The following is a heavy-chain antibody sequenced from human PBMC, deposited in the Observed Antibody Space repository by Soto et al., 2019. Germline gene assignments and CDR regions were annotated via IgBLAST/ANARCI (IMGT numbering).Heavy chain of an antibody. CDR1: GGSLSSSNW. J-gene: IGHJ1*01. V-gene: IGHV4-4*02. CDR3: VHHGGVPYYNAV. Sequence: SETLSLTCAVSGGSLSSSNWWSWVRQPPGQTLEWLGELFYSGSTKYNPSLSSRVTISADQSNNVFSLRLTSVTAADTAMYYCVHHGGVPYYNAVWGQGVLVTVSS. CDR2: LFYSGST. D-gene: IGHD1-26*01.